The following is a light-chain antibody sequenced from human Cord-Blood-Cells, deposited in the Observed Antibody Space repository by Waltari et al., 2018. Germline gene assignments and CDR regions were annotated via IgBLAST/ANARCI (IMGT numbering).Light chain of an antibody. Sequence: QSALTPPASVSGSPGQSITISCTGTSSDVGGSNYVSWYQQHPGKAPKLMIYYVSNRPSGVSNRFSGSKSGNTASLTISGLQAEDEADYYCSSYTSSSTLVFGGGTKLTVL. V-gene: IGLV2-14*01. CDR3: SSYTSSSTLV. J-gene: IGLJ2*01. CDR1: SSDVGGSNY. CDR2: YVS.